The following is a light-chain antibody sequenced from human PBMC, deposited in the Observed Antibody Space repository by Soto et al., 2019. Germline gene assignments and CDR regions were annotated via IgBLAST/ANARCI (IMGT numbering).Light chain of an antibody. Sequence: EIEMTQSPATLSVSPGERATLSCRASQSVSSNLAWYQQKPGQAPRLLIYGASTRATGIPARFSGSGSGTEFTLTISSLQSEDFAVYYCQQYNTWPPWTFGQGTKVEIK. V-gene: IGKV3-15*01. CDR1: QSVSSN. CDR3: QQYNTWPPWT. J-gene: IGKJ1*01. CDR2: GAS.